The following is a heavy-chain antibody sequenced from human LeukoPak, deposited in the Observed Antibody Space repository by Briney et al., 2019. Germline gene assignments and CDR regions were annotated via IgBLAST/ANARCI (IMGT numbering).Heavy chain of an antibody. D-gene: IGHD3-22*01. CDR1: GGTFSSYA. V-gene: IGHV1-69*05. CDR2: IILIFGTA. J-gene: IGHJ1*01. CDR3: ARGLYYYDSSGYPTTAEYFQH. Sequence: PSVKVSCKASGGTFSSYAISWVRQAPGQGLEWMGGIILIFGTANYAQKFQGRVTITKEESTSKAYMELSSLRSEDTAVYYCARGLYYYDSSGYPTTAEYFQHWGQGTLVTVSS.